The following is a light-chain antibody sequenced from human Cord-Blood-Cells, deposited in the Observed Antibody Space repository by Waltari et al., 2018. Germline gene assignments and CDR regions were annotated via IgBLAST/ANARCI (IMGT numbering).Light chain of an antibody. CDR2: DVS. CDR3: SSYTSSSTRV. J-gene: IGLJ3*02. V-gene: IGLV2-14*01. CDR1: SSDVGGYNY. Sequence: QSALTQPASVSGSPGQSITIPCTGTSSDVGGYNYVPWYQQHPGKAPKLMIYDVSNRPSGVSNRFSGSKSGNTASLTISGLQAEDEADYYFSSYTSSSTRVFGGGTKLTVL.